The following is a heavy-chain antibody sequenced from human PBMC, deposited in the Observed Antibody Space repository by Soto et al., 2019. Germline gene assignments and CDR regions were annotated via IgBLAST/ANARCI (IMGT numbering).Heavy chain of an antibody. CDR1: GDSVSSNSGS. V-gene: IGHV6-1*01. J-gene: IGHJ5*01. CDR3: ARLIGNSWLDS. CDR2: TYYRSKWYN. Sequence: QTLSLTCAISGDSVSSNSGSWNWIRQSPSRGLEWLGRTYYRSKWYNDYAVSVKGRITINPDTSNNQLSLQLNSVTPDDTAVYYCARLIGNSWLDSWGQGTLVPVSS. D-gene: IGHD2-8*01.